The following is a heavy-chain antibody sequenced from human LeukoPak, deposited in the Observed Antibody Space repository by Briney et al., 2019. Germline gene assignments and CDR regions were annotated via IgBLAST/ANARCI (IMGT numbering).Heavy chain of an antibody. CDR3: ARHTGSRPFDP. D-gene: IGHD3-10*01. J-gene: IGHJ5*02. CDR1: GGSISSYY. Sequence: SETLSLTCTVSGGSISSYYWSWIRQPPRKELEWIGYIYSSGSTNYNPYLKSRVTISVDTSKNQFSLKLSSVTAADTAVYYCARHTGSRPFDPWGQGTLVTVS. CDR2: IYSSGST. V-gene: IGHV4-59*08.